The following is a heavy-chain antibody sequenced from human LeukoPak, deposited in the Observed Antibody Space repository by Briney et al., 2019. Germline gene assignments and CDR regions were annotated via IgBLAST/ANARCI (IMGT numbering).Heavy chain of an antibody. J-gene: IGHJ4*02. CDR1: GGSFSGYY. V-gene: IGHV4-34*01. Sequence: SETLSLTCAVYGGSFSGYYWSWIRQPPGKGLEWIGEINHSGSTNYNPSLKSRVTISVDTSKNQFSLKLSSVTAADTAVYYCARSLSDRFGGNSRYSSGWYGYWGQGTLVTVSS. CDR3: ARSLSDRFGGNSRYSSGWYGY. D-gene: IGHD6-19*01. CDR2: INHSGST.